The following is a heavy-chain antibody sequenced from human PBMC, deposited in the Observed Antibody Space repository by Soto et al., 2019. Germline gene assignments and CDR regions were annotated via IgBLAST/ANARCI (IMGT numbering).Heavy chain of an antibody. D-gene: IGHD3-10*01. Sequence: PSETLSLTCTVSGGSITSDDYYWSWIRQPPGKGLEWIGYIYYSGSTYYNPSLKSRVTISVDTSKNQFSLKLSSVTAADTAVYYCARTLRRGHPFDYWGQGTLVTVSS. CDR3: ARTLRRGHPFDY. V-gene: IGHV4-30-4*01. J-gene: IGHJ4*02. CDR1: GGSITSDDYY. CDR2: IYYSGST.